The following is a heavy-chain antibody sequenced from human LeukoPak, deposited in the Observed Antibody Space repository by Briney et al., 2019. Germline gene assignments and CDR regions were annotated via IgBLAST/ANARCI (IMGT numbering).Heavy chain of an antibody. CDR2: ISGSGGST. V-gene: IGHV3-23*01. J-gene: IGHJ2*01. Sequence: GGSLRLSCAASGFTFSDYAMTWVRQDPGKGLEWISTISGSGGSTNYAGSVKGRFTISRDNAKNTLYLQMNSLRAEDTAVYYCTRVGDYGGNWAWYFDLWGRGTLVTVSS. CDR1: GFTFSDYA. D-gene: IGHD4-23*01. CDR3: TRVGDYGGNWAWYFDL.